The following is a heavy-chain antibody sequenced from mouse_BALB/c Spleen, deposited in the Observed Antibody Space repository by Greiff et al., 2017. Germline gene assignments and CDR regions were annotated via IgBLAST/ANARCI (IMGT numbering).Heavy chain of an antibody. CDR3: ARENYRFPFDY. V-gene: IGHV14-3*02. Sequence: VQLKQSGAELVKPGASVKLSCTASGFNIKDTYMHWVKQRPEQGLEWIGRIDPANGNTKYDPKFQGKATITADTSSNTAYLQLSSLTSEDTAVYYCARENYRFPFDYWGQGTTLTVSS. D-gene: IGHD2-14*01. CDR2: IDPANGNT. J-gene: IGHJ2*01. CDR1: GFNIKDTY.